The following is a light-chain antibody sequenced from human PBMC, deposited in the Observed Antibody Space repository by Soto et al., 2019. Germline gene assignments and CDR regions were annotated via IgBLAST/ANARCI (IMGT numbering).Light chain of an antibody. Sequence: QPVLTQPPSVSGAPGQRVTISCTGSSSNIGAGYDVHWYQQFPGTAPKLVVYGNNNRPSGVPDRFSGSKSGTSASLAITGLQAEDEADYYCQSYDSSLSGSEVFGGGTKVTVL. CDR1: SSNIGAGYD. J-gene: IGLJ3*02. V-gene: IGLV1-40*01. CDR3: QSYDSSLSGSEV. CDR2: GNN.